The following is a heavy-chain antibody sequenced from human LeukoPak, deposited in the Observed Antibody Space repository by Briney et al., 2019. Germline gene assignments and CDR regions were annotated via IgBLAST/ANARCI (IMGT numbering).Heavy chain of an antibody. D-gene: IGHD6-19*01. CDR1: GFSFSRNA. CDR2: VIDSGKDR. J-gene: IGHJ4*02. CDR3: AKGDSSGWPYYFDY. V-gene: IGHV3-23*01. Sequence: GGSLRLSCAASGFSFSRNAMTWVRQAPGMGLEWVSSVIDSGKDRYYAGSVKGRFTISRDNSKNTLYLQVNSLRAEDTAVYYCAKGDSSGWPYYFDYWGQGTLVTVSS.